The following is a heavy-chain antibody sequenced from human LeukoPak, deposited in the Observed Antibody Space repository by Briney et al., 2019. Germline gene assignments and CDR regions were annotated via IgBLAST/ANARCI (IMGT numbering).Heavy chain of an antibody. D-gene: IGHD1-26*01. Sequence: WRSLRLSFAAPGFTFCSYVMTWVRQAPGKGLEWVSSISASGGTTYYADSVKGRFTISRDNSKNTVYMQMNSLRAEDTAVYYCAKRKVATEYYFDYWGQGTLVTVSS. J-gene: IGHJ4*02. V-gene: IGHV3-23*01. CDR2: ISASGGTT. CDR3: AKRKVATEYYFDY. CDR1: GFTFCSYV.